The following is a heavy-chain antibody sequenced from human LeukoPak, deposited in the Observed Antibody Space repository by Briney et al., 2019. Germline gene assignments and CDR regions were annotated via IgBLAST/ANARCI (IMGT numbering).Heavy chain of an antibody. V-gene: IGHV3-7*03. CDR3: VTETTEGAKDY. Sequence: PGGSLRLSCAASGFTFSIYWMSWVRQAPGKGLEWVASIKQDGSVKHFLDSVKGRFTISRDNARDSVYLQMNSLRVEDTAIYYCVTETTEGAKDYWGQGTLVTVSS. CDR1: GFTFSIYW. D-gene: IGHD1-14*01. J-gene: IGHJ4*02. CDR2: IKQDGSVK.